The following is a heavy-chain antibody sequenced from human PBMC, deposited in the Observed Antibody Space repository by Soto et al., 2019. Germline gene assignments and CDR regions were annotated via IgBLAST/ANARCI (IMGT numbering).Heavy chain of an antibody. CDR1: GFTFSSYA. CDR3: AKDISELQHYYYYVMDV. V-gene: IGHV3-23*01. J-gene: IGHJ6*02. CDR2: ISGSGGST. Sequence: EVQLLESGGGLVQPGGSLRLSCAASGFTFSSYAMSWVRQAPGKGLEWVSAISGSGGSTYYADSVKGRFTISRDNSKNTLYMQMISLRAEDTAVYYWAKDISELQHYYYYVMDVWGQGTTVTVSS. D-gene: IGHD1-26*01.